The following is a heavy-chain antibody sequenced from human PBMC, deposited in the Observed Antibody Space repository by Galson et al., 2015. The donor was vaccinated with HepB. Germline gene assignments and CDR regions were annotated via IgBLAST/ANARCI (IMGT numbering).Heavy chain of an antibody. CDR3: AKDGGGGSSLYY. CDR2: ISYDGSNK. V-gene: IGHV3-30*18. J-gene: IGHJ4*02. D-gene: IGHD2-15*01. Sequence: SLRLSCAASGFTFSSYGMHWVRQAPGKGLEWVAVISYDGSNKYYADSVKGRFTISRDNSKNTLYLQMNSLRAEDTAVYYCAKDGGGGSSLYYWGQGTLVTVSS. CDR1: GFTFSSYG.